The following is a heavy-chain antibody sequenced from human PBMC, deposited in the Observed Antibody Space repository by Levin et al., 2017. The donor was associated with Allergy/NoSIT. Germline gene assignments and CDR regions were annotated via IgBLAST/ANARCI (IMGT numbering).Heavy chain of an antibody. J-gene: IGHJ4*02. Sequence: SQTLSLTCTVSGGSISGYYCSWIRQPPGKGLEWIGYVCNHGGTNYNPSLKSRVTISVDTSKNQCSLNLSSVTAADTAVYYCAGSRVDTAMITLDYWGQGTLVTVSS. CDR3: AGSRVDTAMITLDY. D-gene: IGHD5-18*01. CDR2: VCNHGGT. V-gene: IGHV4-59*01. CDR1: GGSISGYY.